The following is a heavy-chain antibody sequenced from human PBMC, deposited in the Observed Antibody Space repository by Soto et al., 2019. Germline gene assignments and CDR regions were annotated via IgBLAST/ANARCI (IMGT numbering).Heavy chain of an antibody. J-gene: IGHJ4*02. D-gene: IGHD3-16*01. CDR3: ARGDGSGSNALGH. CDR1: GFTFSSYS. V-gene: IGHV3-21*01. Sequence: GGSLRLSCAASGFTFSSYSMNWVRQAPGKGLEWVSSISSSSSYIYYADSVKGRFTISRDNAKNSLYLQMNSLRAEDTAVYYCARGDGSGSNALGHWGQGTLVTVSS. CDR2: ISSSSSYI.